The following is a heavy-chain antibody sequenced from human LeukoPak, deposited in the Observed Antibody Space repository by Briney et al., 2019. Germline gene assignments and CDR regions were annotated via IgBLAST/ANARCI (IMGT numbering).Heavy chain of an antibody. V-gene: IGHV4-39*07. J-gene: IGHJ5*02. CDR3: ARDERSWFDP. Sequence: SETLSLTCTVSGGSISSGGYYWSWIRQHPGKGLEWIGSIYYSGSIYYNPSLKSRVTISVDTSKNQFSLKLSSVTAADTAVYYCARDERSWFDPWGQGTLVTVSS. CDR1: GGSISSGGYY. CDR2: IYYSGSI.